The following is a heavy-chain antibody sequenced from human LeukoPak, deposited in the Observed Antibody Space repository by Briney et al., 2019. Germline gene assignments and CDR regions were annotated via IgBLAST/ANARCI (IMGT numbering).Heavy chain of an antibody. Sequence: PSETLSLTCAVYGGSFSGYYWNWIRQPPGKGLEWIGEMNHSGSTNYKPSLKSRVTISVDTSKNHFSLKLNSVTAADTAVYYCARLAVAGYYYFDYWGQGTLVTVSS. CDR2: MNHSGST. D-gene: IGHD6-19*01. V-gene: IGHV4-34*01. CDR1: GGSFSGYY. J-gene: IGHJ4*02. CDR3: ARLAVAGYYYFDY.